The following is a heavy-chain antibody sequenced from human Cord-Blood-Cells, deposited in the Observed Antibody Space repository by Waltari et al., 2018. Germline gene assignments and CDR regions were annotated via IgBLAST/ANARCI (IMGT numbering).Heavy chain of an antibody. CDR3: ASRGGAAPTMDV. CDR1: GGSISSSSYY. D-gene: IGHD6-6*01. CDR2: IYYSGST. Sequence: QLQLQESGPGLVKPSETLSLTCTVSGGSISSSSYYWGWIRQPPGKGLEWIGSIYYSGSTYYNPALKSRVTISVDTSKNQFSLKLSSVAAADTAVYYCASRGGAAPTMDVWGKGTTVTVSS. J-gene: IGHJ6*03. V-gene: IGHV4-39*01.